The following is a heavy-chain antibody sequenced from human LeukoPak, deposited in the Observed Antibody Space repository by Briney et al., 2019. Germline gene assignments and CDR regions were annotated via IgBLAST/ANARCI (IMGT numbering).Heavy chain of an antibody. CDR1: GYSFTNYW. CDR3: ARLYILNSEGLYYFDY. J-gene: IGHJ4*02. D-gene: IGHD3-9*01. CDR2: IYPGDSDT. Sequence: EESLKISCKGSGYSFTNYWLGWVRQMPGKGLESMGIIYPGDSDTRYSPSFQGQVTISADMSISTAYLQWSSLKASDTAIYYCARLYILNSEGLYYFDYWGQGTLVTVSS. V-gene: IGHV5-51*01.